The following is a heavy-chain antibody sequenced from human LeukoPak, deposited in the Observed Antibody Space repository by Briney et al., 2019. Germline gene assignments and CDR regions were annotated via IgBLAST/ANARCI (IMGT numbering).Heavy chain of an antibody. J-gene: IGHJ4*02. CDR1: GYTFTGYY. V-gene: IGHV1-2*02. CDR2: INPDSGGT. CDR3: ATGAASSSWLSV. D-gene: IGHD6-13*01. Sequence: GGPVKVSCKASGYTFTGYYIHWMRQAPGQGLEWMGWINPDSGGTNYAQKFQGRVTMTRDTSITTAYMELSRLTSDDTAMYYCATGAASSSWLSVWGQGTLVTASS.